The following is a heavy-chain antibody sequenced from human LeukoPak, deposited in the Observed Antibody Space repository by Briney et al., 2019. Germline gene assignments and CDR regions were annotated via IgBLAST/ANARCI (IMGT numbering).Heavy chain of an antibody. V-gene: IGHV3-21*01. J-gene: IGHJ5*02. CDR2: ISSSSSYI. D-gene: IGHD3-22*01. CDR3: ARSSGSGYYLFNWFDP. Sequence: GGSLRLSCAASGFDFITYSMNWVRQAPGKGLEWVSSISSSSSYIYYADSVKGRFTISRDNAKNSLYLRMNSLRAEDTAVYYCARSSGSGYYLFNWFDPWGQGTLVTVSS. CDR1: GFDFITYS.